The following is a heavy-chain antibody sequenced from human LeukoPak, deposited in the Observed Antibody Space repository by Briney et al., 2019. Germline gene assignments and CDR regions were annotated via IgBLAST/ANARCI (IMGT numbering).Heavy chain of an antibody. Sequence: SATLSLTCAVYGGSFSGYYWSWIRQPPGKGLEWIGEINHSGSTNYNPSLKSRVTISVDTSKNQFSLKLSSVTAADTAVYYCARGLRFLEWLLWNRAPKSGWFDPWGQGTLVTVSS. V-gene: IGHV4-34*01. CDR2: INHSGST. J-gene: IGHJ5*02. CDR1: GGSFSGYY. CDR3: ARGLRFLEWLLWNRAPKSGWFDP. D-gene: IGHD3-3*01.